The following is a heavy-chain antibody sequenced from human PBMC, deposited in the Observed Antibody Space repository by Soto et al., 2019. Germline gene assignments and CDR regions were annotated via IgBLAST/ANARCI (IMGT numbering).Heavy chain of an antibody. V-gene: IGHV3-33*01. J-gene: IGHJ6*02. Sequence: GGSLRLSCAASGFTFSSYGMHWVRQAPGKGLEWVAVIWYDGSNKYYADSVKGRFTISRDNSKNTLYLQMNSLRAEDTAVYYCARGHTLGYYYYGMDVWGQGTTVTVSS. CDR2: IWYDGSNK. CDR1: GFTFSSYG. CDR3: ARGHTLGYYYYGMDV. D-gene: IGHD3-16*01.